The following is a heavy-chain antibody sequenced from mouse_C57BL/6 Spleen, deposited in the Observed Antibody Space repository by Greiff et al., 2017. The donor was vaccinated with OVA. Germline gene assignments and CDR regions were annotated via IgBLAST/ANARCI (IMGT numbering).Heavy chain of an antibody. CDR2: IDPNSGGT. Sequence: VQLQQPGPELVKPGASVKLSCKASGYTFTGYCMHWVKQSPGRGLEWIGSIDPNSGGTKYNEKFKSKATLTVDKPSSTAYMQLSSLTSEDSAVYCGGRLCTTVVDWYFEDWGKGTTVTVSA. CDR3: GRLCTTVVDWYFED. V-gene: IGHV1-72*01. D-gene: IGHD1-1*01. CDR1: GYTFTGYC. J-gene: IGHJ1*03.